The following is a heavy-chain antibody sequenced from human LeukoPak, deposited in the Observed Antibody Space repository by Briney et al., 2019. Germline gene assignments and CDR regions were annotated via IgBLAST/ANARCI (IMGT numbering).Heavy chain of an antibody. CDR2: ISWNSGSI. CDR1: GFTFDDYT. J-gene: IGHJ4*02. CDR3: AKDMGYSSSWYAFDY. D-gene: IGHD6-13*01. V-gene: IGHV3-9*01. Sequence: GGSLRLSCAASGFTFDDYTMHWVRQAPGKGLEWVSGISWNSGSIGYADSVKGRFTISRDNAKNSLYLQMNSLRAEDTALYYCAKDMGYSSSWYAFDYWGQGTLVTVSS.